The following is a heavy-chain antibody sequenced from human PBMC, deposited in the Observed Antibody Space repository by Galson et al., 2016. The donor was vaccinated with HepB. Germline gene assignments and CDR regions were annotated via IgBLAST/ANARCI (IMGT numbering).Heavy chain of an antibody. V-gene: IGHV3-9*01. CDR3: AKDALVGGLKSWFDL. CDR1: GFTFDDYA. J-gene: IGHJ5*02. CDR2: ISWNSGSI. Sequence: SLRLSCAASGFTFDDYAMHWVRQAPGKGLEWVSGISWNSGSIDYADSVKGRFTISRDNAKNSLYLQMNSLRAEDTALYYCAKDALVGGLKSWFDLWGQGTLVTVSS. D-gene: IGHD3-10*01.